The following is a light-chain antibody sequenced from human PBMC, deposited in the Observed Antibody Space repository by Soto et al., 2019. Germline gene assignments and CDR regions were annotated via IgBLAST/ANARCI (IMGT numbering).Light chain of an antibody. CDR3: SSYAGSNNVI. CDR1: SSDVGGYNY. CDR2: EVS. V-gene: IGLV2-8*01. Sequence: QSALTQPPSASGSPGQSVTISCTGTSSDVGGYNYVSWYQQYPGKAPKLMIYEVSKRPSGVPDRFSGSKSGNTASLTVSGLQAEDEADYYCSSYAGSNNVIFGGGTKPTVL. J-gene: IGLJ2*01.